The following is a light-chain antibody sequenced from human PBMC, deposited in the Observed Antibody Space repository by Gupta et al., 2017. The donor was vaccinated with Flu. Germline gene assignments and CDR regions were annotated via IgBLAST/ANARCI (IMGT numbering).Light chain of an antibody. Sequence: SVFTQPPSVSAAAGQKVTISGAGSSFSSGNKDVCWDQQIPGTAPKLLIYDNNKGPAGIPDRFSGSKSGTSATLEITGLQTGDEAEYYCGTWDSSLDARVLGGGTKLTVL. V-gene: IGLV1-51*01. J-gene: IGLJ3*02. CDR1: SFSSGNKD. CDR3: GTWDSSLDARV. CDR2: DNN.